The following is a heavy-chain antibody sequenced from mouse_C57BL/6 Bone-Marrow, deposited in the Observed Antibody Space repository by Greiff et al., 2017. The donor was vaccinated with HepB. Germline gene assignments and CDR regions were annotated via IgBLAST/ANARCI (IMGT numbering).Heavy chain of an antibody. CDR1: GFTFSSYA. V-gene: IGHV5-4*01. D-gene: IGHD4-1*01. Sequence: VQLQQSGGGLVKPGGSLKLSCAASGFTFSSYAMSWVRQTPEKRLEWVATISDGGSYTYYPDNVKGRFTISRDNAKNNLYLQMSHLKSEDTAMYYCARDDWDYYAMDYWGQGTSVTVSS. CDR3: ARDDWDYYAMDY. CDR2: ISDGGSYT. J-gene: IGHJ4*01.